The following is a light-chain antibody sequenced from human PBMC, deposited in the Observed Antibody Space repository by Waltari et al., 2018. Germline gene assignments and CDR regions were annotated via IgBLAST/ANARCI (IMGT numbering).Light chain of an antibody. Sequence: FMLTQPHSVSESPGVTVTISCTRSSCPIAGTFVQWSQQRPGSAPSVVIYEYSQRPSGVPDRFSGSIDSSSNSASLTISGLKTEDEADYYCQSYDSTNHVVFGGGTKLTVL. CDR3: QSYDSTNHVV. J-gene: IGLJ2*01. CDR2: EYS. V-gene: IGLV6-57*04. CDR1: SCPIAGTF.